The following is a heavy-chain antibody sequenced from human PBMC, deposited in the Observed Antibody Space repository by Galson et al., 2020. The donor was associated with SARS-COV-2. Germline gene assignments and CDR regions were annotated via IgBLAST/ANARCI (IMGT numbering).Heavy chain of an antibody. Sequence: SKTLSITCTVSGGSINSGGYYWSWIRQHPGKGLEWIGYIYYRGSTYYNPSLKSRVTISEDTSKNQFSLKLSSVTAADTAVYYCARYCSSTSCYGSYYYYYGMDVWGQGTTVTVSS. D-gene: IGHD2-2*01. CDR2: IYYRGST. CDR1: GGSINSGGYY. J-gene: IGHJ6*02. V-gene: IGHV4-31*03. CDR3: ARYCSSTSCYGSYYYYYGMDV.